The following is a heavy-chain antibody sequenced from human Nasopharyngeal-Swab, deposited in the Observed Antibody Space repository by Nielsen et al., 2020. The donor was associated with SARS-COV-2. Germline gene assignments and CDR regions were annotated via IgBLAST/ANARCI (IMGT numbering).Heavy chain of an antibody. J-gene: IGHJ5*02. CDR1: GYTFTGCY. CDR3: ARDQDIVLGNSRGWFDP. V-gene: IGHV1-2*04. D-gene: IGHD2-8*01. CDR2: INPNTGGT. Sequence: ASVKVSCKASGYTFTGCYIYWVRQAPGQGLEWMGWINPNTGGTNYVQKFRGWVTMTRDTSISTAYMELSRLTSDDTAVYYCARDQDIVLGNSRGWFDPWGQGTLVTVSS.